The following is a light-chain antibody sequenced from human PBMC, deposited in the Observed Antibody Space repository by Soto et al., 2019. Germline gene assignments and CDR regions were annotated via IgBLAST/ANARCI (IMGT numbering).Light chain of an antibody. CDR3: QQYYTWPVT. CDR2: GAS. Sequence: IVMTQSPATLSVSPGESVTFSCRASQGINRNLAWYQQKPGQAPRLLISGASTGATGIPARFSGSGSGTEFTLTINSLQSEDSAVYYCQQYYTWPVTFGGGTKEDIK. V-gene: IGKV3-15*01. J-gene: IGKJ4*01. CDR1: QGINRN.